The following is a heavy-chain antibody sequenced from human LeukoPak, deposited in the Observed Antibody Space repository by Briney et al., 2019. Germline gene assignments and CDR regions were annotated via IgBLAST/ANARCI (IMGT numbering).Heavy chain of an antibody. CDR2: IYTSGST. V-gene: IGHV4-61*02. Sequence: SETLSLTCTDSGGSISSGSYYWSWIRQPAGKGLEWIGRIYTSGSTNYNPSLKSRVTISVDTSKNQFSLKLSSVTAADTAVYYCAGMSAGYSSGWYLGYYFDYWGQGTLVTVSS. J-gene: IGHJ4*02. CDR3: AGMSAGYSSGWYLGYYFDY. CDR1: GGSISSGSYY. D-gene: IGHD6-19*01.